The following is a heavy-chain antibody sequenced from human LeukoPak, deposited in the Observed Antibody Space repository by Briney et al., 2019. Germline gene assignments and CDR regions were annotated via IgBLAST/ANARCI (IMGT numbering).Heavy chain of an antibody. CDR1: GGSFSGYY. J-gene: IGHJ6*03. CDR2: IYHSGST. Sequence: SETLSLTCAVYGGSFSGYYWSWIRQPPGKGLEWIGSIYHSGSTYYNPSLKSRVTISVDTSKNQFSLKLSSVTAADTAVYYCARRGGGPCYYYMDVWGKGTTVTVSS. V-gene: IGHV4-34*01. CDR3: ARRGGGPCYYYMDV. D-gene: IGHD3-16*01.